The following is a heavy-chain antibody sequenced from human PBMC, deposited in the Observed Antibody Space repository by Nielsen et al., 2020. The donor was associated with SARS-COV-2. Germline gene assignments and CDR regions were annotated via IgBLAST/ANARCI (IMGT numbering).Heavy chain of an antibody. CDR1: GFTFDDYA. J-gene: IGHJ6*02. CDR2: ISWNSGSI. CDR3: AKVSAQYYGMDV. V-gene: IGHV3-9*01. Sequence: GGSLRLSCAASGFTFDDYAMHWVRQAPGKGLEWVSGISWNSGSIGYADSVKGRFTISRDNAKNSLYLQMNSLRAEDTALYYCAKVSAQYYGMDVWGQGTTVTVSS.